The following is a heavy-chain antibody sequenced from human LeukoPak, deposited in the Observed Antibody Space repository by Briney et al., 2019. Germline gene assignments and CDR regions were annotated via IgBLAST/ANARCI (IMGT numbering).Heavy chain of an antibody. CDR2: INPSSGGT. V-gene: IGHV1-2*02. J-gene: IGHJ4*02. D-gene: IGHD3-10*01. CDR3: ARAALGVWFGEPLGGPTEY. Sequence: GASVKVSCKASGYTFTGYYMHWVRQAPGQGLEWMGWINPSSGGTYYAQSFQGRVTMTRDTSISTAYMELSRLRSDDTAVYYCARAALGVWFGEPLGGPTEYWGQGTLVTVSS. CDR1: GYTFTGYY.